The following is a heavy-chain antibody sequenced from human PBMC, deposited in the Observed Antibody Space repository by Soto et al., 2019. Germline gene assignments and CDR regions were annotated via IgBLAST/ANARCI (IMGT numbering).Heavy chain of an antibody. CDR3: ARAGQWHDDFEI. Sequence: SETLSLTCTVSGGSISSYYWSWIRQPPGKGPEWIGYIYYSGSTNYNPSLKSRVTISVDTSKNQFSLKLSSVTAADTAVYYCARAGQWHDDFEIWGQGTMVTGSS. D-gene: IGHD6-19*01. V-gene: IGHV4-59*01. CDR2: IYYSGST. CDR1: GGSISSYY. J-gene: IGHJ3*02.